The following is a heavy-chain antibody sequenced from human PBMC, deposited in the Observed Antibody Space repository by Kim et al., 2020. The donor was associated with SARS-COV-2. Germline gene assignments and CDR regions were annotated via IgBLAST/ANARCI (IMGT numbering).Heavy chain of an antibody. CDR2: INAGNGNT. CDR1: GYTFTTYP. D-gene: IGHD2-15*01. J-gene: IGHJ5*02. Sequence: ASVKVSCKASGYTFTTYPMHWVRQAPGQWLEWMGWINAGNGNTRYSQKFQGRVTITRDTSASTAYMELSRLSSEDTAVYYCARRDIAATRGGFDPWGQGTLVTVSS. V-gene: IGHV1-3*01. CDR3: ARRDIAATRGGFDP.